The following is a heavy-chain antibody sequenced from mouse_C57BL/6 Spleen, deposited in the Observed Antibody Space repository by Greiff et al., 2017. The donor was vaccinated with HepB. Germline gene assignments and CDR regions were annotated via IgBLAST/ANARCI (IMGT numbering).Heavy chain of an antibody. CDR1: GFNIKDDY. J-gene: IGHJ3*01. Sequence: VQLQQSGAELVRPGASVKLSCTASGFNIKDDYMHWVKQRPEQGLEWIGWIDPENGDTEYASKFQGKATITADTSSNTAYRQLSSLTSEDTAVYYCTTGDPAWFAYWGQGTLVTVSA. V-gene: IGHV14-4*01. CDR3: TTGDPAWFAY. CDR2: IDPENGDT. D-gene: IGHD3-3*01.